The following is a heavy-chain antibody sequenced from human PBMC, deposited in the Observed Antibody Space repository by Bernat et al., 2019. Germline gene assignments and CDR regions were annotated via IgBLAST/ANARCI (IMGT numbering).Heavy chain of an antibody. J-gene: IGHJ5*02. D-gene: IGHD3-16*01. CDR1: GFTFSTYA. CDR2: ISASGDST. CDR3: ARVSGQDLGRFFYDR. Sequence: ELQLLESGGGLVQPGGSLRLSCAGSGFTFSTYAINWVRQAPGKGLEWVSAISASGDSTYYADSVKGRFTISRDNSKNTLYLQMNSLRGEDTAVYYCARVSGQDLGRFFYDRWGQGTLVTVSS. V-gene: IGHV3-23*01.